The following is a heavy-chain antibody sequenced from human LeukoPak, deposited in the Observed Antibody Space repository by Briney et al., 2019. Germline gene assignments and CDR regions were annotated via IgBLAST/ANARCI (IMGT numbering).Heavy chain of an antibody. J-gene: IGHJ3*02. CDR2: IYTSGST. Sequence: SQTLSLTCTVSGGSISSGSYYWSWIRQPAGKGLEWIGRIYTSGSTNYNPSLKSRVTISVDTSKNQFSLKLSSVTAADTAVYYCARVDRGYDGYNFRWAFDIWGQGTMVTVSS. CDR1: GGSISSGSYY. D-gene: IGHD5-24*01. CDR3: ARVDRGYDGYNFRWAFDI. V-gene: IGHV4-61*02.